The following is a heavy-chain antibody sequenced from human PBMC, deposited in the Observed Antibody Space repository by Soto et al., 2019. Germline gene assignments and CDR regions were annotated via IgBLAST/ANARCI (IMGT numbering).Heavy chain of an antibody. CDR1: GDSMSPFY. CDR2: IYYSGNT. Sequence: PSETLSLTCTVSGDSMSPFYWNWIRQSPGKGLEWIGYIYYSGNTNYNPSLKSRVAISVDTSKNQFYLKLNSVTAADTAVYYCGRGVYDYWSGYYAGSGLDVWGQGTTVTVSS. D-gene: IGHD3-3*01. CDR3: GRGVYDYWSGYYAGSGLDV. J-gene: IGHJ6*02. V-gene: IGHV4-59*13.